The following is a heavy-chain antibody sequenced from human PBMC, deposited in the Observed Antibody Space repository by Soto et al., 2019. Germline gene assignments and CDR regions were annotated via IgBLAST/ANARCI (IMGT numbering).Heavy chain of an antibody. Sequence: QVQLQESGPGLVKPSETLSLTCQVSGASVGGHYWSWIRQPPGKGLEWIGFVDYTGSTKTNPFLQSRVTISIDTSNHQFSLGLRSVTAADTAVYFCARRNYFESSGYNHFDYWGQGILVTVSS. CDR2: VDYTGST. CDR1: GASVGGHY. J-gene: IGHJ4*02. CDR3: ARRNYFESSGYNHFDY. V-gene: IGHV4-59*02. D-gene: IGHD3-22*01.